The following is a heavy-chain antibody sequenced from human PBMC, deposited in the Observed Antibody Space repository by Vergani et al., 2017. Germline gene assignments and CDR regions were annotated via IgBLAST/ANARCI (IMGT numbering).Heavy chain of an antibody. V-gene: IGHV3-23*01. J-gene: IGHJ4*02. Sequence: EVQLLESGGGLVQPGGSLRLSCAASGFTFSSYAMNWVRQAPGKGLEWVSAISGSGGSTYYADSVKGRFTISRDNSKNTLYLQMNSLRAEDTAVYYCAKSYDSSGYYLSFDYWGQGTLVTVSS. CDR2: ISGSGGST. CDR1: GFTFSSYA. CDR3: AKSYDSSGYYLSFDY. D-gene: IGHD3-22*01.